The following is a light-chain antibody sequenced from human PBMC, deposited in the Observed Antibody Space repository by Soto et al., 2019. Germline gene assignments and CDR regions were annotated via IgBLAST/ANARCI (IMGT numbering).Light chain of an antibody. J-gene: IGKJ2*01. V-gene: IGKV3-20*01. Sequence: EMGMTQSPATLSVSPGERATLSCRASQSVTSNLAWLQQKPGQAPRLLIYGASSRATGIPDRFSGSGSGTDFTLTISRLEPEDFAVYYCQQYGGSPLYTFGQGTKVDIK. CDR2: GAS. CDR1: QSVTSN. CDR3: QQYGGSPLYT.